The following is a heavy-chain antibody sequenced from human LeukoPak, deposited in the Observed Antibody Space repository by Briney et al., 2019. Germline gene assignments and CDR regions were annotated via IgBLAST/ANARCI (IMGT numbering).Heavy chain of an antibody. CDR3: ARDFVRTYFDY. CDR1: GFTFSTYS. Sequence: PGGSLRLSCAASGFTFSTYSMNWVRQAPGKGLEWVSYISSSSNTIYYADSVKGRFTISRDNAKNSLYLQMNSLRAEDTAVYYCARDFVRTYFDYWGQGTLVTVSS. D-gene: IGHD1-14*01. J-gene: IGHJ4*02. CDR2: ISSSSNTI. V-gene: IGHV3-48*01.